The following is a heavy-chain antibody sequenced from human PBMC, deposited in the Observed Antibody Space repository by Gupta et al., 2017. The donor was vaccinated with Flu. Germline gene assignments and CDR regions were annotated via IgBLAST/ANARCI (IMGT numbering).Heavy chain of an antibody. V-gene: IGHV3-21*01. Sequence: EVHLVASGGGLVRPRGTMRLSWDASDFDSTAFFMTWVRQAPGGVLEWVDSISDQSDYIYYAESMKGRFTISRDNAKNSLYLQMNSLRTEDTALYYCVRARTPCTNGICYRFDSWGQGTLVTVSS. J-gene: IGHJ4*02. CDR1: DFDSTAFF. D-gene: IGHD2-2*02. CDR3: VRARTPCTNGICYRFDS. CDR2: ISDQSDYI.